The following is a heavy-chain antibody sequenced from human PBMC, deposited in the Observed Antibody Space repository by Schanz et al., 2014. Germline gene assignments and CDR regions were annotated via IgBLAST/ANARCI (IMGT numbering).Heavy chain of an antibody. CDR1: GFTVSSNY. CDR2: MIGSGSSV. Sequence: EVQLVESGGGLVQPGGSLRLSCAASGFTVSSNYMSWVRQAPGKGLEWVSRMIGSGSSVFYADSVKGRFTISRDNAKNSLFLQMNSLRAEDTAVYYCAGGEYQLLYGNWGQGTLVTVSS. V-gene: IGHV3-48*01. J-gene: IGHJ4*02. D-gene: IGHD2-2*02. CDR3: AGGEYQLLYGN.